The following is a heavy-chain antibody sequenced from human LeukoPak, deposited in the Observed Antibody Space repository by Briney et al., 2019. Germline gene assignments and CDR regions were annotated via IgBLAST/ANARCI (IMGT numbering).Heavy chain of an antibody. CDR1: GFTFSSYA. CDR3: APIVVVPAATDY. V-gene: IGHV3-23*01. Sequence: GGSLRLSCAASGFTFSSYAMSWVRQAPGKGLEWVSAISGSGSSTYYADSVKGRFTISRDNSKNTLYLQMNSLRAEDTAVYYCAPIVVVPAATDYWGQGTLVTVSS. D-gene: IGHD2-2*01. CDR2: ISGSGSST. J-gene: IGHJ4*02.